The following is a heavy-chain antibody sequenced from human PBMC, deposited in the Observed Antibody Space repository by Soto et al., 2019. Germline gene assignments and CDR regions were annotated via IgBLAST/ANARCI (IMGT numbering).Heavy chain of an antibody. J-gene: IGHJ6*02. CDR2: ISSSSSYI. Sequence: EVQLVESGGGLVKPGGSLRLSCAASGFTFGSYSMNWVRQAPGKGLEWVSSISSSSSYIYYADSVKGRFTISRDNAKNSLYLQMNSLRAEDTAVYYCARYYGSGSYSSWALARPLYGMDVWGQGTTVTVSS. CDR3: ARYYGSGSYSSWALARPLYGMDV. V-gene: IGHV3-21*01. D-gene: IGHD3-10*01. CDR1: GFTFGSYS.